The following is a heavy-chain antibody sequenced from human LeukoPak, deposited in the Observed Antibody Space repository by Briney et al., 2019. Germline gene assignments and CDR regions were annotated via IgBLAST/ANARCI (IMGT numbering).Heavy chain of an antibody. Sequence: GGTLSLTWVPKCISVGTGSRACLGGRRVNRQKWVASIYNSGTKIFYAASVKGRFTISRDNSNNVLFLQMDSLRAEDSAIYYCAKDIVPDSGWDLDYWGRGTLVTVSS. CDR1: CISVGTGS. CDR2: IYNSGTKI. J-gene: IGHJ4*02. CDR3: AKDIVPDSGWDLDY. V-gene: IGHV3-23*05. D-gene: IGHD6-19*01.